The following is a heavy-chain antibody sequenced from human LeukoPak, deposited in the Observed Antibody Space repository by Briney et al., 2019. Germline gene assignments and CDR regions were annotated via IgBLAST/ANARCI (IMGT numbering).Heavy chain of an antibody. Sequence: ASVKVSCKASGFDFRDYFIHWVRQAPGQGLEWMGWISAYNGNTNYAQKLQGRVTMTTDTSTSTAYMELRSLRSDDTAVYYCARDGELGRGSTYYDFWSGYYTGRAVHDFDYWGQGTLVTVSS. V-gene: IGHV1-18*04. J-gene: IGHJ4*02. CDR2: ISAYNGNT. D-gene: IGHD3-3*01. CDR1: GFDFRDYF. CDR3: ARDGELGRGSTYYDFWSGYYTGRAVHDFDY.